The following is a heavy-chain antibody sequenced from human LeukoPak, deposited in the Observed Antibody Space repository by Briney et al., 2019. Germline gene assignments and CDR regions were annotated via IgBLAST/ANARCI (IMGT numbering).Heavy chain of an antibody. V-gene: IGHV1-69*05. CDR3: ARNYVDSSSSYFDY. CDR2: IIPIFGTA. D-gene: IGHD6-6*01. Sequence: ASVKVSCKASGGTFSSYAISWVRQAPGQGLEWMGGIIPIFGTANYAQKFQSRVTITTDESTSTAYMELSSLRSEDTAVYYCARNYVDSSSSYFDYWGQGTLVTVSS. CDR1: GGTFSSYA. J-gene: IGHJ4*02.